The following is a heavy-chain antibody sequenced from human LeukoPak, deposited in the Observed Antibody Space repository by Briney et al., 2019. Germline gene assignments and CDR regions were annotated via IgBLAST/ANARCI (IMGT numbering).Heavy chain of an antibody. J-gene: IGHJ4*02. D-gene: IGHD3-16*01. V-gene: IGHV3-23*01. CDR2: IGSSGGDT. CDR1: GFTFTNYA. Sequence: PGGSLRLPCAASGFTFTNYAMSWVRQAPGKGLEWVSTIGSSGGDTYYADSVKGRFTISRDNSKNTLYLQMNSLRAEDTAVYYCARGPWASFDYWGQGTLVTVSS. CDR3: ARGPWASFDY.